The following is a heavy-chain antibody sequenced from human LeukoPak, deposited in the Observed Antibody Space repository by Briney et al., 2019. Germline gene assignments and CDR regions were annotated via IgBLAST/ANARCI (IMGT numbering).Heavy chain of an antibody. CDR3: TRVQPSGTSDY. J-gene: IGHJ4*02. D-gene: IGHD3-10*01. CDR2: IHYGGTT. Sequence: KPSETLSLTCTVSGGSISGFYWSWIRQPPGKGLEWIGYIHYGGTTSYNPSLKSRLTISADTSKNQFSLRLSSVTAEDTAVYYCTRVQPSGTSDYWGQGTLVTVSS. CDR1: GGSISGFY. V-gene: IGHV4-59*01.